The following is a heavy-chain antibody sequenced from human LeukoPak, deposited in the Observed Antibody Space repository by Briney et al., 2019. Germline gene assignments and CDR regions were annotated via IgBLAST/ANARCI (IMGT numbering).Heavy chain of an antibody. CDR1: GGSISSYY. J-gene: IGHJ4*02. CDR3: ARDQASSGWFPFDY. Sequence: PSETLSLTCTVSGGSISSYYWSWIRQPPGKGLEWIGYIYYSGSTNYNPSLKSRVTISVDTSKNQFSLKLSSVTAADTAVYYCARDQASSGWFPFDYWGQGTLVTVSS. V-gene: IGHV4-59*12. D-gene: IGHD6-19*01. CDR2: IYYSGST.